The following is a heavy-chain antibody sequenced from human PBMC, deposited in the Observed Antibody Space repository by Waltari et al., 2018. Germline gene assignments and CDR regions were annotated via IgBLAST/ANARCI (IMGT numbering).Heavy chain of an antibody. D-gene: IGHD3-3*01. CDR2: IYYSGST. Sequence: QLQLQESGPGLVKPSETLSLTCTVSGGSISSSSYYWGWIRQPPGKGLEWIGSIYYSGSTYYNPSLKSRVTISVDTSKNQFSLKLSSVTAADTAVYYCAREHRDFLVPFDPWGQGTLVTVSS. J-gene: IGHJ5*02. CDR1: GGSISSSSYY. V-gene: IGHV4-39*07. CDR3: AREHRDFLVPFDP.